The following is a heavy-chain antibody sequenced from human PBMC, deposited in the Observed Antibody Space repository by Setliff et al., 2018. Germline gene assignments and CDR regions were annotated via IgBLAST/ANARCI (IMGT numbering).Heavy chain of an antibody. Sequence: SETLSLTCTVSGGSISSYYWSWIRQPPGKGLEWIGSIYYSGSTYYNPSLKSRVTISVDTSKNQFSLKLSSVTAADTAVYYCVKPTWAGEVSSPFAFWFESWGQGTLVTVSS. CDR1: GGSISSYY. V-gene: IGHV4-59*08. CDR2: IYYSGST. CDR3: VKPTWAGEVSSPFAFWFES. J-gene: IGHJ5*01. D-gene: IGHD3-3*01.